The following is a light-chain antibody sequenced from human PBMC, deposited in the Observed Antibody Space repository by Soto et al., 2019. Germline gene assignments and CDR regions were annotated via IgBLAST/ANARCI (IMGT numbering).Light chain of an antibody. J-gene: IGKJ1*01. V-gene: IGKV1-5*03. CDR3: QQYNSLWT. Sequence: DIQMTQSPSTLSASVGDSVTITCRASQSISTSLAWYQQKPGKAPKLLIYKASNLKSGVPSRFSGSGSGTEFTLNISSLQPYDFATYYCQQYNSLWTFGQGTKVEIK. CDR2: KAS. CDR1: QSISTS.